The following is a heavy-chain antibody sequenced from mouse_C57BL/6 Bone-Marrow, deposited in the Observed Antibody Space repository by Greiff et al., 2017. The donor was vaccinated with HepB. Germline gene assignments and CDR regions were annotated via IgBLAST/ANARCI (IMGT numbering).Heavy chain of an antibody. CDR2: INSDGGST. V-gene: IGHV5-2*01. J-gene: IGHJ4*01. CDR1: EYEFPSHD. CDR3: ARHFNYYGRSYDYAMDY. D-gene: IGHD1-1*01. Sequence: EVQLVESGGGLVQPGESLKLSCESNEYEFPSHDMSWVRKTPEKRLELVAAINSDGGSTYYPDTMERRFIITRDNTKKTLYLQMSRLRSEDTALYYCARHFNYYGRSYDYAMDYWGQGTSVTAAS.